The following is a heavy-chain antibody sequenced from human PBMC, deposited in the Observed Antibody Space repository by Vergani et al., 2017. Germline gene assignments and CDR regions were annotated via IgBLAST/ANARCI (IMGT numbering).Heavy chain of an antibody. J-gene: IGHJ6*03. D-gene: IGHD5-18*01. V-gene: IGHV4-31*03. Sequence: QLQLQESGPGLVKPSETLSLTCTVSGGSISSGGYYWSWIRQHPGKGLEWIGYIYYSGSTYYNPSLKSRVTISVDTSKNQFSLKLSSVAAADTAVYYCATAPEERGYSYGLHMDVWGKGTTVTVSS. CDR2: IYYSGST. CDR1: GGSISSGGYY. CDR3: ATAPEERGYSYGLHMDV.